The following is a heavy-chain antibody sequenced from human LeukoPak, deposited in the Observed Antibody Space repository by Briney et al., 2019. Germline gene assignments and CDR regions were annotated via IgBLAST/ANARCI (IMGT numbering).Heavy chain of an antibody. D-gene: IGHD6-19*01. CDR2: INWNGGST. Sequence: GGSLRLSCAASGFTFDDYGMSWVRQAPGKGLEWVSGINWNGGSTGYADSVKGRFTISRDNAKNTLYLQMNSLRAEDTAVYYCAKGTVADFDYWGQGTLVTVSS. CDR3: AKGTVADFDY. J-gene: IGHJ4*02. CDR1: GFTFDDYG. V-gene: IGHV3-20*04.